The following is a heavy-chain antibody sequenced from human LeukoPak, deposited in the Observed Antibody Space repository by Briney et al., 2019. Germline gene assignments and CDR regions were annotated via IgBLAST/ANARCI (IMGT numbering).Heavy chain of an antibody. J-gene: IGHJ3*02. V-gene: IGHV4-59*01. CDR1: GGSISSYY. CDR3: ARDLGLEAFDI. CDR2: IYYSGST. Sequence: PSETLSLTSTVSGGSISSYYWSWIRQPPGKGLEWIGYIYYSGSTNYNPSLKSRVTISVDTSKNQFSLKLSSVTAADTAVYYCARDLGLEAFDIWGQGTMVTVSS. D-gene: IGHD3-22*01.